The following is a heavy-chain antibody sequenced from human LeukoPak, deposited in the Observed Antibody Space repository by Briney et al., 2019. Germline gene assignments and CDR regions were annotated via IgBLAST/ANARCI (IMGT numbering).Heavy chain of an antibody. V-gene: IGHV3-21*01. J-gene: IGHJ3*02. Sequence: PGGSLRLSCAASGFTFSSYSFNWVRQAPGKGLEWVSSISSSSSYIFYADSVKGRFNISRDNSKNSLYLQMNSLRAEDTAVYYCARVAFTVTNSAFDIWGQGTMVTVSS. D-gene: IGHD4-17*01. CDR2: ISSSSSYI. CDR1: GFTFSSYS. CDR3: ARVAFTVTNSAFDI.